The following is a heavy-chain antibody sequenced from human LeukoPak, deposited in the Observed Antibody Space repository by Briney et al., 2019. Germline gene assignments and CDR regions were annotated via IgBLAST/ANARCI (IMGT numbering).Heavy chain of an antibody. CDR3: AKRGKDRYKEAFDI. V-gene: IGHV3-23*01. CDR1: GLTFSSYA. J-gene: IGHJ3*02. D-gene: IGHD3-16*01. CDR2: TRATGGST. Sequence: GGSLRLSCAASGLTFSSYAMRWVRQAPGNGLEWVSGTRATGGSTYYADSVKGRFTISRDNTKNTLYLQMNSLRADDTAVYYCAKRGKDRYKEAFDIWGQGTMVTVSS.